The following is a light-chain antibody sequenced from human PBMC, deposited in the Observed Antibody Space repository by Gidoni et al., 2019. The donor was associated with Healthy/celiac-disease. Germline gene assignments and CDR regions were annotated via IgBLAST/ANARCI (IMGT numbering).Light chain of an antibody. J-gene: IGKJ1*01. V-gene: IGKV3-15*01. CDR1: QSVSSN. CDR2: GAS. CDR3: QQYNNWPRT. Sequence: IFMTPSPATLSVSPGERATLSCRASQSVSSNLDWYQQKPGQAPMLLIYGASTRATGIPARFSGSGSGTEFTLTISSLQSEDFAVYYCQQYNNWPRTFGQGTKVEIK.